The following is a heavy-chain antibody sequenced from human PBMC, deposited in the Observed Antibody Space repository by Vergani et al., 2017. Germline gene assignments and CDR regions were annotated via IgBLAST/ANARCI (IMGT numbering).Heavy chain of an antibody. V-gene: IGHV3-30*18. CDR1: GFTFSSYG. CDR2: ISYDGSNK. D-gene: IGHD3-22*01. Sequence: QVQLVESGGGVVQPGRSLRLSCAASGFTFSSYGMHWVRQAPGKGLEWVAVISYDGSNKYYADSVKGRFTISRDNSKNTLYLQMNSLRAEDTAVYYCAKDASITMIVVVITPPLVVFDYWGQGTLVTVSS. J-gene: IGHJ4*02. CDR3: AKDASITMIVVVITPPLVVFDY.